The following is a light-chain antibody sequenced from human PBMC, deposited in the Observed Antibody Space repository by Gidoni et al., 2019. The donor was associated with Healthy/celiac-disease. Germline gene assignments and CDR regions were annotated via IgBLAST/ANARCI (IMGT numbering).Light chain of an antibody. V-gene: IGKV1-39*02. CDR1: QSISSY. Sequence: DIQMTQSPSFLSASVGDRVTITCRASQSISSYLNWYQQKPGKAPKLLIYAASSLQSGVPSRFSGSGSGTDFTLTISRLQPEDVATYYCQCGYSTPGAFGPGTKVDIK. CDR3: QCGYSTPGA. CDR2: AAS. J-gene: IGKJ3*01.